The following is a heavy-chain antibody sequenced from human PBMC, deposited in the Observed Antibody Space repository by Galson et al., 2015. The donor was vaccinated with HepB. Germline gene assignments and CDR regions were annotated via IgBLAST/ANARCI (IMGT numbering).Heavy chain of an antibody. J-gene: IGHJ4*02. CDR2: ISAYDGYT. D-gene: IGHD6-13*01. CDR3: ARIIRAGAPYFDY. Sequence: SVKVSCKASGYTFINYGISWVRQAPGQGLEWMGWISAYDGYTNYQQKFRGRVTMTTDTSTSTAYMDLRSLRSDYTAVYYCARIIRAGAPYFDYWGQGTLVTVSS. CDR1: GYTFINYG. V-gene: IGHV1-18*01.